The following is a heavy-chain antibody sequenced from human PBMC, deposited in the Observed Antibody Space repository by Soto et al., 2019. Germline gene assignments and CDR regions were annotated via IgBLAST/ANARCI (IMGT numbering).Heavy chain of an antibody. D-gene: IGHD6-19*01. V-gene: IGHV4-59*08. CDR3: ASLKSIAVAGNDAFDI. J-gene: IGHJ3*02. CDR2: IYYSGST. CDR1: GGSISSYH. Sequence: SETLSLTCTVSGGSISSYHWSWIRQPPGKGLEWIGYIYYSGSTNYNPSLKSRVTISVDTSKNQFSLKLSSVTAADTAVYYCASLKSIAVAGNDAFDIWGQGTMVTVSS.